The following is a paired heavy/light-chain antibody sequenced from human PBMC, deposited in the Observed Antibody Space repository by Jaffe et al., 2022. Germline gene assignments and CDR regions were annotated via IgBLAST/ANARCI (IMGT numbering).Light chain of an antibody. V-gene: IGLV3-25*03. CDR2: KDS. Sequence: SYELTQPPSVSVSPGQTARITCSGDALPKQYAYWYQQKPGQAPVLVIYKDSERPSGIPERFSGSSSGTTVTLTISGVQAEDEADYYCQSADSSGTYPYVVFGGGTKLTVL. CDR3: QSADSSGTYPYVV. CDR1: ALPKQY. J-gene: IGLJ2*01.
Heavy chain of an antibody. CDR2: IYYSGST. D-gene: IGHD2-2*01. CDR1: GGSISSSSYY. V-gene: IGHV4-39*01. Sequence: QLQLQESGPGLVKPSETLSLTCTVSGGSISSSSYYWGWIRQPPGKGLEWIGSIYYSGSTYYNPSLKSRVTISVDTSKNQFSLKLSSVTAADTAVYYCARLLPPERIVVVPAAFDYWGQGTLVTVSS. J-gene: IGHJ4*02. CDR3: ARLLPPERIVVVPAAFDY.